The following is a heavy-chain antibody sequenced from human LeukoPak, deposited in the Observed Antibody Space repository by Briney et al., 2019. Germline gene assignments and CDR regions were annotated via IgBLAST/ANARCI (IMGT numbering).Heavy chain of an antibody. V-gene: IGHV4-59*01. CDR3: ARDRGYSYGPWGY. J-gene: IGHJ4*02. CDR2: IYYSGST. Sequence: SETLSLTCTVSGGFISTYHWSWIRQPPGKGLGWIGYIYYSGSTKYNPSLKSRVTISVDTSKNQFSLKLTSVTAADTAVYYCARDRGYSYGPWGYWGQGTLVTVSS. CDR1: GGFISTYH. D-gene: IGHD5-18*01.